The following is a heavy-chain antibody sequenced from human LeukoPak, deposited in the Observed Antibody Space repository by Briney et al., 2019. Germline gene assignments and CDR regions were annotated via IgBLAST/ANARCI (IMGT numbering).Heavy chain of an antibody. CDR3: ARGGGHGGIDWYFDL. V-gene: IGHV4-30-4*01. D-gene: IGHD2-15*01. Sequence: SSQTLSLTCIVSGGSISSGDYYWSWIRQPPGKGLEWIGYIYYSGSTYYNSSLKSRVSISVDTSKNQFSLKLSSVTAADTAVYYCARGGGHGGIDWYFDLWGRGTLVTVSS. J-gene: IGHJ2*01. CDR2: IYYSGST. CDR1: GGSISSGDYY.